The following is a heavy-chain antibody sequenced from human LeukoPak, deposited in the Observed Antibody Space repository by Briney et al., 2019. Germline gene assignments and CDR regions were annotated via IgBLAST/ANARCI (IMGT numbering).Heavy chain of an antibody. CDR2: IYYSGST. CDR3: ARYKSRADKPITMIVVPVRWYFDL. Sequence: PSETLSLACTVSGGSISSYYWSWIRQPPGKGLEWIGYIYYSGSTNYNPSLKSRVTISVDTSKNQFSLKLSSVTAADTAVYYCARYKSRADKPITMIVVPVRWYFDLWGRGTLVTVSS. V-gene: IGHV4-59*01. J-gene: IGHJ2*01. CDR1: GGSISSYY. D-gene: IGHD3-22*01.